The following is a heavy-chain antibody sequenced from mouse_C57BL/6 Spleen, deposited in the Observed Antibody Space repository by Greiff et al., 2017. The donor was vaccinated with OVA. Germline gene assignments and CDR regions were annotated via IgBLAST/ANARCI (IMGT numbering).Heavy chain of an antibody. CDR1: GYTFTSYW. CDR2: IYPGSGST. J-gene: IGHJ1*03. D-gene: IGHD2-1*01. CDR3: ANYGNYVSYFDV. Sequence: QVQLQQPGAELVKPGASVKMSCKASGYTFTSYWITWVKQRPGQGLEWIGDIYPGSGSTNYNEKFKSKATLTVDTSSSTAYMQLSSLTSEDSAVYYCANYGNYVSYFDVWGTGTTVTVSS. V-gene: IGHV1-55*01.